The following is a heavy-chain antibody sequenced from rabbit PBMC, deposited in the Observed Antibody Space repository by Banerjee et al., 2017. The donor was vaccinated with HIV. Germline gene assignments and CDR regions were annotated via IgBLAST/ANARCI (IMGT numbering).Heavy chain of an antibody. CDR1: GFSFSSSYY. CDR2: IDPVFGRT. J-gene: IGHJ2*01. Sequence: RLKETGGGLVKPEGSLTLTCTASGFSFSSSYYMCWVRQAPGKGLEWIGYIDPVFGRTYYATWVNGRFTISSHNAQNTLYLQLNSLTAADTATYFCAREAGYAGYGYANNAFDPWGPGTLVTVS. V-gene: IGHV1S7*01. CDR3: AREAGYAGYGYANNAFDP. D-gene: IGHD6-1*01.